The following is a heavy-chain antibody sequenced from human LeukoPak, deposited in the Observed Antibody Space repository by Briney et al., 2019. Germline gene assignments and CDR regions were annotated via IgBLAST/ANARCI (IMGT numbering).Heavy chain of an antibody. CDR1: GFTFSSYS. V-gene: IGHV3-21*01. CDR2: ISSSSSYI. CDR3: AREGGEKYYDRFDP. D-gene: IGHD3-3*01. Sequence: GGSLRLSCAASGFTFSSYSMNWVRQAPGKGLEWVSSISSSSSYIYYADSVKGRFTISRDNVKNSLYLQMNSLRAEDTAVYYCAREGGEKYYDRFDPWGQGTLVTVSS. J-gene: IGHJ5*02.